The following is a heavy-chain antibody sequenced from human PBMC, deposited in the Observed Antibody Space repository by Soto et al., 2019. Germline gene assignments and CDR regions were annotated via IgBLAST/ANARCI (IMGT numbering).Heavy chain of an antibody. CDR1: GGSISSYY. V-gene: IGHV4-59*01. J-gene: IGHJ4*02. CDR2: IYYSGGT. Sequence: QVQLQESGPGLVKPSETLSLTCTVSGGSISSYYWSWIRQPPGKGLEWIGYIYYSGGTNYNPSLKSRVTISVDTSKNQFSLKLSSVTAADTAVYYCAIGYGDYVFDYWGQGTLVTVSS. CDR3: AIGYGDYVFDY. D-gene: IGHD4-17*01.